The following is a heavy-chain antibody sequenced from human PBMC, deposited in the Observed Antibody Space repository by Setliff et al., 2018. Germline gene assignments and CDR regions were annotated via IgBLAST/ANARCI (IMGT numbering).Heavy chain of an antibody. J-gene: IGHJ6*03. Sequence: GASVKVSCKASGYTFTSYDINWARQATGQGLEWMGWMNPNSGNTGYAQKFQGRVTMTTDTSTSTAYMELRSLRSDDTAVYYCARRGADHGDSGVVYYYYYMDVWGKGTTVTVSS. D-gene: IGHD4-17*01. CDR3: ARRGADHGDSGVVYYYYYMDV. CDR1: GYTFTSYD. CDR2: MNPNSGNT. V-gene: IGHV1-8*02.